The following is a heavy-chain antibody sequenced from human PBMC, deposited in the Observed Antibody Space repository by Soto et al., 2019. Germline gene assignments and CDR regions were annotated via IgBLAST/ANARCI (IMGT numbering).Heavy chain of an antibody. D-gene: IGHD1-26*01. CDR3: ARRGSGSNYDY. J-gene: IGHJ4*02. Sequence: EVQLLESGGGLLQPGGSLRLSCAASGFTFSSYALRWVRHAPVKGLELVSAISGSGGSTYYADSVKGRFTISRDNSKITLYLQMNSLRAEDTAVYYWARRGSGSNYDYWGQGTLVTVSS. CDR2: ISGSGGST. CDR1: GFTFSSYA. V-gene: IGHV3-23*01.